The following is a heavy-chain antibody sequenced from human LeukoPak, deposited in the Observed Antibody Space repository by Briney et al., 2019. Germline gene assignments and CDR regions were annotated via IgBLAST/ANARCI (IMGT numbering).Heavy chain of an antibody. CDR3: ARIMITFGGVIAGLDY. CDR1: GFTFSDYY. V-gene: IGHV3-11*01. D-gene: IGHD3-16*02. CDR2: ISSSGSTI. Sequence: GGSLRLSCAASGFTFSDYYMSWIRQAPGKGLEWVSYISSSGSTIYYADSVKGRFTISRDNAKNSLYLQMNSLRAEDTAVYYCARIMITFGGVIAGLDYWGQGTLVTVSS. J-gene: IGHJ4*02.